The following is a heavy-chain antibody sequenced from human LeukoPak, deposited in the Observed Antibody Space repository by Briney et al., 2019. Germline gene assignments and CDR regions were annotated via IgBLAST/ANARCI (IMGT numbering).Heavy chain of an antibody. CDR1: GFTFSSYA. D-gene: IGHD6-13*01. J-gene: IGHJ4*02. CDR3: ARDATSGYSSSWYLPDF. Sequence: GGSLRLSCAASGFTFSSYAMHWVRQALGKGLEWVTVLSNDGSKEYYADSVKGRFTISRDNSKNTLYVQMNSLRAEDTAVYYCARDATSGYSSSWYLPDFWGQGTLVTVSS. CDR2: LSNDGSKE. V-gene: IGHV3-30-3*01.